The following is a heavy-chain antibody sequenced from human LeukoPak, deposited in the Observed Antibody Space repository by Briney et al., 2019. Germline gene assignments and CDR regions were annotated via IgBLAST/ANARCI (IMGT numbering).Heavy chain of an antibody. CDR3: ARGDPIGLAHDYWSPFDI. Sequence: GGSLRLSCAASGSSVGSNYITWVRQAPGEGLEWVSVLYSNGVTQYADSVKGRFTISRDNSKNTIFLQMSGLRVEDTAMYYCARGDPIGLAHDYWSPFDIWGQGTMVTVSS. CDR2: LYSNGVT. V-gene: IGHV3-53*01. CDR1: GSSVGSNY. J-gene: IGHJ3*02. D-gene: IGHD3-3*01.